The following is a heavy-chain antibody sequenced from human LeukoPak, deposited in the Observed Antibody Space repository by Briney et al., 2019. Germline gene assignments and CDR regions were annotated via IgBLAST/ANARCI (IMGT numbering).Heavy chain of an antibody. J-gene: IGHJ4*02. Sequence: GASVKVSCKASGYTFTGYYMHWERQAPGQGLEWMGWINPNSGGTNYAQKFQGRVTMTRDTSISTAYMELSRLRSDDTAVYYCARGRYCSSTSCYSFDYWGQGTLVTVSS. D-gene: IGHD2-2*01. CDR2: INPNSGGT. CDR3: ARGRYCSSTSCYSFDY. CDR1: GYTFTGYY. V-gene: IGHV1-2*02.